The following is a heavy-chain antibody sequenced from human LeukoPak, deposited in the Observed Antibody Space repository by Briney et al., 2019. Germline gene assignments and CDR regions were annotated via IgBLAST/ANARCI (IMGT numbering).Heavy chain of an antibody. CDR2: ISYDGSNK. V-gene: IGHV3-30-3*01. Sequence: GGSLRLSCAASGFTFSSYAMHWVRQAPGKGLEWVAVISYDGSNKYYADSVKGRFTVSRDNAKNSLYLQMNSLRAEDTAVYYCARERVGATITFDFWGQGTLVTVSS. D-gene: IGHD1-26*01. CDR3: ARERVGATITFDF. CDR1: GFTFSSYA. J-gene: IGHJ4*02.